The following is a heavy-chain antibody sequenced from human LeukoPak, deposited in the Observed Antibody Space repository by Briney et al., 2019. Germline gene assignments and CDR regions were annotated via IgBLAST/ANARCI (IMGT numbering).Heavy chain of an antibody. V-gene: IGHV3-11*04. CDR3: ARDWSGSYYNDWFYR. CDR1: GFTFSDYC. D-gene: IGHD3-10*01. CDR2: ISSTGSTI. Sequence: GGSLRLSCAASGFTFSDYCMSWIRQAPGKGLEWVSYISSTGSTIYYADSVKGRFTTSRDNAKNSLYLQMNSLRAEDTAVYYCARDWSGSYYNDWFYRSGQGTLVTASS. J-gene: IGHJ5*02.